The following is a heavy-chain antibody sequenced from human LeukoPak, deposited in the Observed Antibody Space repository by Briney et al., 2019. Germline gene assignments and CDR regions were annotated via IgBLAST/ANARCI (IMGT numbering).Heavy chain of an antibody. J-gene: IGHJ5*02. CDR2: IYYSGST. CDR3: ARHVAGYFDWLLYRLMPHNWFDP. CDR1: GGSISSSSYY. Sequence: PSETLSLTCTVSGGSISSSSYYWGWIRQPPGKGLEWIGSIYYSGSTYYNPSLKSRVTISVDTSKNQFSLKLSSVTAADTAVYYCARHVAGYFDWLLYRLMPHNWFDPWGQGTLVTVSS. V-gene: IGHV4-39*01. D-gene: IGHD3-9*01.